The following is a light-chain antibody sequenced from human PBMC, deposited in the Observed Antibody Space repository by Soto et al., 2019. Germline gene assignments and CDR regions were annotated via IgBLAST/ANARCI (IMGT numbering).Light chain of an antibody. J-gene: IGKJ4*01. Sequence: DIQMTQSPSTLSASVGDRVTITCRASQNINNWMAWYHQKPGEAPKLLIYDAFSLQTGVPFTFSGSGSGTEFSLTISSLQPDDFGTYYCQQYHTFPLTLGGGTKVEIK. V-gene: IGKV1-5*01. CDR1: QNINNW. CDR2: DAF. CDR3: QQYHTFPLT.